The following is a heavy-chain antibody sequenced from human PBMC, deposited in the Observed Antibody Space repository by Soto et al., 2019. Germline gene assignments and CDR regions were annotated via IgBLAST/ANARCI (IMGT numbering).Heavy chain of an antibody. CDR1: GGSISSGGHT. CDR3: ARGGLLPDY. CDR2: ISHSGST. J-gene: IGHJ4*02. Sequence: SETLSLTCAVSGGSISSGGHTWSWIRQPPGKGLEWIGYISHSGSTYYNPSLKSRVTISVDRSKNQFSLKLSSVTAADTAVYYCARGGLLPDYWGQGTLVTVSS. V-gene: IGHV4-30-2*01. D-gene: IGHD6-19*01.